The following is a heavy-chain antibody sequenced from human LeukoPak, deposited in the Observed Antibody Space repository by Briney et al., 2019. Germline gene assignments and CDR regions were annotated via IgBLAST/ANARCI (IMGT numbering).Heavy chain of an antibody. CDR3: TRAKGGYSSGWYWFDP. Sequence: GGSLRLSCTASGFTFGDYAMSWVRQAPGKGLEWVGFIRSKAYGGTTEYAASVKGRFTISRDDSKNIAYLQMNSLKTEDTAVYYCTRAKGGYSSGWYWFDPWGQGTLVTVSS. V-gene: IGHV3-49*04. D-gene: IGHD6-19*01. CDR1: GFTFGDYA. CDR2: IRSKAYGGTT. J-gene: IGHJ5*02.